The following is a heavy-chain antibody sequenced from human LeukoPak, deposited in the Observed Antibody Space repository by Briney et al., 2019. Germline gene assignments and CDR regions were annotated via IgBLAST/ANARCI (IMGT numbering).Heavy chain of an antibody. CDR1: GFTFSSYW. CDR3: ARGGGLDV. J-gene: IGHJ6*02. CDR2: INHNGNVN. V-gene: IGHV3-7*03. D-gene: IGHD3-16*01. Sequence: TRGSLRLSCAASGFTFSSYWMNWARQAPGKGLEWVASINHNGNVNYYVDSVKGRFTISRDNAKNSLYLLMSNLRAEDTAVYFCARGGGLDVWGQGATVTVSS.